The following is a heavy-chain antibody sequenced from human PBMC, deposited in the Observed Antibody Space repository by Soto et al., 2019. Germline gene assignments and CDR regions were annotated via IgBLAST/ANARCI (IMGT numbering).Heavy chain of an antibody. V-gene: IGHV1-2*04. CDR3: ARSPIAVAGKGNYYGMDV. Sequence: ASVKVSCQASGYTFTGYYMHWVRQAPGQGLEWMGWVNPNSGGTNYAQKFQGWVTMTRDTSISTAYMELSRLRSDDTAVYYCARSPIAVAGKGNYYGMDVWGQGTTVTVSS. D-gene: IGHD6-19*01. CDR1: GYTFTGYY. J-gene: IGHJ6*02. CDR2: VNPNSGGT.